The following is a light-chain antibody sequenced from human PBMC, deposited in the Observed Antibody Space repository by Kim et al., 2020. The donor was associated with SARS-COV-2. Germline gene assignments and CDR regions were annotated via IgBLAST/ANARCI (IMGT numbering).Light chain of an antibody. V-gene: IGLV10-54*01. CDR2: RNS. J-gene: IGLJ3*02. Sequence: QAGLTQPPSVSKGLRQTATLTCTGNSNNVGYQGAAWLQQHQGHPPKLLSYRNSIQPSGISERFSASRSGNTASLAITGLQPEDEADYYCLAWDRSLSAGVFGGGTQLTVL. CDR3: LAWDRSLSAGV. CDR1: SNNVGYQG.